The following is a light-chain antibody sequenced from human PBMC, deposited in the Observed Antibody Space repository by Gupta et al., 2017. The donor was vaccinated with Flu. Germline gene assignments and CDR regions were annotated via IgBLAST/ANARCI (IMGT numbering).Light chain of an antibody. J-gene: IGLJ3*02. CDR2: EVA. CDR3: SLEGDSDNHRV. V-gene: IGLV2-8*01. Sequence: VSISCTGTRSDTYDYNHVSWYQQHPGKGPKVIIFEVAKRPSGVPDRFSGSKSGNTASLTVTGLQPEDEADYYCSLEGDSDNHRVFGGGTKLTVL. CDR1: RSDTYDYNH.